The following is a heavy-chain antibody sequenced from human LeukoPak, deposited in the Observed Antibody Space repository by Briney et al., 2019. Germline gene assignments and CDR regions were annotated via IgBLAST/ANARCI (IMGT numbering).Heavy chain of an antibody. CDR3: ASGLYEVLFPYRGEYLHH. Sequence: SSETLSLTCTVSGGSISSYYWSWIRQPAGKGLEWIGRIYASGSTGYNPSLKSRVTISVDTSKNQFSLKLISVTAADTAVYYCASGLYEVLFPYRGEYLHHWGQGTLVIVSS. D-gene: IGHD2-21*01. J-gene: IGHJ1*01. V-gene: IGHV4-4*07. CDR2: IYASGST. CDR1: GGSISSYY.